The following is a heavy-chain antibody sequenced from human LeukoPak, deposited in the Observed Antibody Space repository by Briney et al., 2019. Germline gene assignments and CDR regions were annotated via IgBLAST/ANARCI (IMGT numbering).Heavy chain of an antibody. Sequence: SGGSLRLSCAASGFTFSSYAMSWVRQAPGKGLEWVAVISYDGSNKYYADSVKGRFTISRDNSKNTLYLQMNSLRAEDRAVYYCARAYGSGENDAFDIWGQGTMVTVSS. CDR1: GFTFSSYA. CDR2: ISYDGSNK. CDR3: ARAYGSGENDAFDI. J-gene: IGHJ3*02. V-gene: IGHV3-30-3*01. D-gene: IGHD3-10*01.